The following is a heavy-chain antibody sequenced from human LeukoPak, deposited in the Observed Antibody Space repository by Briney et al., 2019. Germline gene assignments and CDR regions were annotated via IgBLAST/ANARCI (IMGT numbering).Heavy chain of an antibody. CDR2: IYYSGST. D-gene: IGHD3-3*01. Sequence: PSETLSLTCTVSGGSISSYYWSWIRQPPGKGLEWIGYIYYSGSTNYNPSLKSRVTISVDTSKNQFSLKLSSVTAAGTAVYYCARASIFGVVIIPHAFDIWGQGTMVTVSS. CDR3: ARASIFGVVIIPHAFDI. V-gene: IGHV4-59*01. CDR1: GGSISSYY. J-gene: IGHJ3*02.